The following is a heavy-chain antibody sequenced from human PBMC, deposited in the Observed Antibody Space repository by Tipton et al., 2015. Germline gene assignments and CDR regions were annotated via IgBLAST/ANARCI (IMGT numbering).Heavy chain of an antibody. CDR1: GFSLTLHG. CDR2: IKHDGGLK. J-gene: IGHJ4*02. Sequence: SLRLSCATSGFSLTLHGVHWVRQAPGKGLEWVANIKHDGGLKFYVDSVKGRFTISRDNANNSLSLQMNSLRAEDTAVYYCARHFETTGHFWGLLDYWGQGTLVTVSS. D-gene: IGHD3-16*01. V-gene: IGHV3-7*01. CDR3: ARHFETTGHFWGLLDY.